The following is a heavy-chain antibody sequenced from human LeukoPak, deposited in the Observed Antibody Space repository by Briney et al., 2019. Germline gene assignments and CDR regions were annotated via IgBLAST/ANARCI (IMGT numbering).Heavy chain of an antibody. D-gene: IGHD3-16*01. J-gene: IGHJ6*03. Sequence: SETLSLTCTVSGGSISNYWSWIRQPPGKGLEWIGYIYYSGSTNYNPSLKSRVTISVDTSKNQFSLKLSSVTAADTAVYYCATLGDYYYMDVWGKGTTVTVSS. CDR3: ATLGDYYYMDV. CDR1: GGSISNY. CDR2: IYYSGST. V-gene: IGHV4-59*01.